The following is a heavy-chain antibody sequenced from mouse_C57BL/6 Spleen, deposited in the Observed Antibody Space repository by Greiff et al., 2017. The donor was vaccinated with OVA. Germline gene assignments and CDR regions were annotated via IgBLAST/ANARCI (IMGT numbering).Heavy chain of an antibody. CDR1: GYTFTSYW. CDR2: IDPSDSYT. V-gene: IGHV1-50*01. CDR3: SRFRYGYYFDY. J-gene: IGHJ2*01. D-gene: IGHD2-2*01. Sequence: VQLQQPGAELVKPVASVKLSCKASGYTFTSYWMQWVKQRPGQGLEWIGEIDPSDSYTNYNQKFKGKATLTVDTSSSTAYMQLSSLTSEDSAVYYCSRFRYGYYFDYWGQGTTLTVSS.